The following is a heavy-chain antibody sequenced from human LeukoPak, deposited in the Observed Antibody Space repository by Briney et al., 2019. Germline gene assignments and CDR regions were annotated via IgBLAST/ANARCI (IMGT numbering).Heavy chain of an antibody. CDR1: GDSISGYY. D-gene: IGHD7-27*01. CDR2: IYYSGST. Sequence: SETLSLTCSVSGDSISGYYWGWIRQPPGKGLEWIGSIYYSGSTYYNPSLKSRVTISVDTSKNQFSLKLSSVTAADTAVYYCARHPELTGPFDYWGQGTLVTVSS. J-gene: IGHJ4*02. CDR3: ARHPELTGPFDY. V-gene: IGHV4-39*01.